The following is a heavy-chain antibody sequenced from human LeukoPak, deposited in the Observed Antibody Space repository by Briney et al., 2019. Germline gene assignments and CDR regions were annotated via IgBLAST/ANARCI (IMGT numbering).Heavy chain of an antibody. D-gene: IGHD3-10*01. CDR1: GFTFSSYS. CDR2: ISSSSSYI. J-gene: IGHJ4*02. Sequence: GGYLRLSCAASGFTFSSYSMNWVRQAPGKGLEWVSSISSSSSYIYYADSVKGRFTISRDNAKNSLYLQMNSLRAEDTAVYYCAREGQFGENANDYWGQGTLVTVSS. CDR3: AREGQFGENANDY. V-gene: IGHV3-21*01.